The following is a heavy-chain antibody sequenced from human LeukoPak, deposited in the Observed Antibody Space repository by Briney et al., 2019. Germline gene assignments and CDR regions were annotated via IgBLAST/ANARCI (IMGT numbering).Heavy chain of an antibody. Sequence: SETLSLTCAVYGGSFSGYYWSWIRQPPGKGLEWIGEINHSGSTNYIPSLKSRVTISVDTSKNQFSLKLSSVTAADTAVYYCARRFDWLLYRYFDYWGQGTLVTVSS. D-gene: IGHD3-9*01. CDR1: GGSFSGYY. CDR3: ARRFDWLLYRYFDY. V-gene: IGHV4-34*01. J-gene: IGHJ4*02. CDR2: INHSGST.